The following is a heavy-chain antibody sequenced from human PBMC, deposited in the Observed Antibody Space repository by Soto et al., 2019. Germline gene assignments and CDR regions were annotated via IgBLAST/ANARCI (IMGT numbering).Heavy chain of an antibody. V-gene: IGHV1-18*01. CDR1: GYIFVNYG. Sequence: QVQLVQSGDEVKKPGASVKVSCKASGYIFVNYGIAWVRQAPRQGLEWMGWISPYTGNTHSASKVQDRLNMTTDTSTSTAYMDLGSLTSDDTAVYYCVMVDNYVTPTPQDVWGQGTTVTVSS. CDR3: VMVDNYVTPTPQDV. CDR2: ISPYTGNT. D-gene: IGHD3-16*01. J-gene: IGHJ6*02.